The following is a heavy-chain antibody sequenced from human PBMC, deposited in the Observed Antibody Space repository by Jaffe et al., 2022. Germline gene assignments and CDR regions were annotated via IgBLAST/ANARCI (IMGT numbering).Heavy chain of an antibody. CDR2: IYPGDSDT. J-gene: IGHJ6*03. D-gene: IGHD4-17*01. Sequence: EVQLVQSGAEVKKPGESLKISCKGSGYSFTSYWIGWVRQMPGKGLEWMGIIYPGDSDTRYSPSFQGQVTISADKSISTAYLQWSSLKASDTAMYYCARHFNGNYEQNHTYYYYYYYMDVWGKGTTVTVSS. CDR1: GYSFTSYW. CDR3: ARHFNGNYEQNHTYYYYYYYMDV. V-gene: IGHV5-51*01.